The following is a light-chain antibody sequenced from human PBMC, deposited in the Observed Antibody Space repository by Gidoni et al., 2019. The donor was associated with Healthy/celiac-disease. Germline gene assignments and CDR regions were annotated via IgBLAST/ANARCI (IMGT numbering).Light chain of an antibody. CDR3: QQYGSSLFT. Sequence: EIVLTQSPGTLSLSPRERATLSCRASQSVSSSYLAWYQQKPGQAPRLLIYGASSRATGIPDRFSGSGSGTDFTLTISRLEPEEFAVYYCQQYGSSLFTFGPGTKVDIK. CDR1: QSVSSSY. V-gene: IGKV3-20*01. CDR2: GAS. J-gene: IGKJ3*01.